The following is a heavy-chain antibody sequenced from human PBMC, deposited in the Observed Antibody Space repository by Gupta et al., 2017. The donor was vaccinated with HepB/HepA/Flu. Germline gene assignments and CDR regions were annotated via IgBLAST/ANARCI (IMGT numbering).Heavy chain of an antibody. Sequence: QVQLQQWGAGLLKPSETLSLTCAVYGGSFSGYYWSWIRQPPGKGLEWIGEINHSGSTNYNPSLKSRVTISVDTSKNQFSLKLISVTAVDTAVYYCARGSGGDIVVVPAASWFDPWGQGTLVTVSS. J-gene: IGHJ5*02. CDR2: INHSGST. V-gene: IGHV4-34*01. CDR3: ARGSGGDIVVVPAASWFDP. D-gene: IGHD2-2*01. CDR1: GGSFSGYY.